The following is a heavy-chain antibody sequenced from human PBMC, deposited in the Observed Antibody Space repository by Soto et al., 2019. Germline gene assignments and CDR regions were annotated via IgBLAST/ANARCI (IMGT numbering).Heavy chain of an antibody. D-gene: IGHD4-17*01. V-gene: IGHV4-34*01. CDR3: ARGGYGDYPGDY. Sequence: QVQLQQWGAGLLKPSETLSLTCAVYGGSFSGYYWSWIRQPPGKGLEWIGEINHSGSTNYNPSLKSRVTISVDTSKNQFSLKLSSVTAADTAVYYCARGGYGDYPGDYWGQGTLVTVSS. J-gene: IGHJ4*02. CDR2: INHSGST. CDR1: GGSFSGYY.